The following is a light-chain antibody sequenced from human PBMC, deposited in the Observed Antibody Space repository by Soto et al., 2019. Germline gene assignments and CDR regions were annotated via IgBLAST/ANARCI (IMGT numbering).Light chain of an antibody. CDR3: QQYGSSPAWT. CDR1: QSVSSSY. J-gene: IGKJ1*01. Sequence: EIVLTQSPGTLSLSPGERATLSCRASQSVSSSYLAWYQQKPGQAPRLLIYGASSRATGIPDRFSGSGAGTHFTLTISRLEPEDFAVYYCQQYGSSPAWTFGQGTKLEIK. V-gene: IGKV3-20*01. CDR2: GAS.